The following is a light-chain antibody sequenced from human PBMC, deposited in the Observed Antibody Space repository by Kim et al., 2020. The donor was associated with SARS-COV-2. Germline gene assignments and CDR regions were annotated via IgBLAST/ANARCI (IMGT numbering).Light chain of an antibody. CDR1: SLRSYY. Sequence: SSELTQDPAVSVALGQTVRITCQGDSLRSYYASWYQQKPGQAPILVIFDKNNRPSGIPGRFSGSSSGNTASLTITGAQAEDEADYYCNSRDNSGHLWLFG. J-gene: IGLJ3*02. CDR3: NSRDNSGHLWL. CDR2: DKN. V-gene: IGLV3-19*01.